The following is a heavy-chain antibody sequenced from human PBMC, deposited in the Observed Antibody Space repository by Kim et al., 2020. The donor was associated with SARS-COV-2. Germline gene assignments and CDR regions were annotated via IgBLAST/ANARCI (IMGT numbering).Heavy chain of an antibody. CDR1: GGTFSSYA. CDR3: ARVFGYYGSGSYYRGRGYYFDY. D-gene: IGHD3-10*01. V-gene: IGHV1-69*13. CDR2: IIPIFGTA. J-gene: IGHJ4*02. Sequence: SVKVSCKASGGTFSSYAISWVRQAPGQGLEWMGGIIPIFGTANYAQKFQGRVTITADESTSTAYMELSSLRSEDTAVYYCARVFGYYGSGSYYRGRGYYFDYWGQGTLVTVSS.